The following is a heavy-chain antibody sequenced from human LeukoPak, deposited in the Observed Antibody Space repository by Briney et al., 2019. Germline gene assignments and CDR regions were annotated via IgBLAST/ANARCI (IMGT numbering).Heavy chain of an antibody. Sequence: PGRSLRLSCAASGFTFSSYGMHWVRQAPGKGLEWVAVISYDGSNKYYADSVKGRFTISRDNSKNTLYLQMNSLRAEDTAVYYCAKDSSLISPHIVVVTGYFDYWGQGTLVTVSS. CDR1: GFTFSSYG. CDR2: ISYDGSNK. J-gene: IGHJ4*02. V-gene: IGHV3-30*18. CDR3: AKDSSLISPHIVVVTGYFDY. D-gene: IGHD2-21*02.